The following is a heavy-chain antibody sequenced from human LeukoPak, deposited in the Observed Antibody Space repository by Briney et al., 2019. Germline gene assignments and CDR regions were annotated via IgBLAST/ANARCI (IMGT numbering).Heavy chain of an antibody. CDR3: AKSGWAGKLYNWFDP. Sequence: PGRSLRLSCAASGFTFDDYAMHWVRQAPGKGLEWVSGISWNSGSIGYADSVKGRFTISRDNAKNSLYLQMNSLRAEDTALYYCAKSGWAGKLYNWFDPWGQGTLVTVSS. J-gene: IGHJ5*02. CDR1: GFTFDDYA. V-gene: IGHV3-9*01. CDR2: ISWNSGSI. D-gene: IGHD6-25*01.